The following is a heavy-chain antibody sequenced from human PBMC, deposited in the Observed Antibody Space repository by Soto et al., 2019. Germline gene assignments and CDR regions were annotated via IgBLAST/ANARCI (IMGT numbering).Heavy chain of an antibody. CDR1: GFTFSSYA. CDR3: ASQRGWSSSWNY. J-gene: IGHJ4*02. CDR2: ISGSGGST. D-gene: IGHD6-13*01. Sequence: EVQLLESGGGLVQPGGSLRLSCAASGFTFSSYAMSWVRQAPGKGLEWVSAISGSGGSTYYADSVKGRFTISRDNSKNTLYLQMNSLRAEDTAVYYCASQRGWSSSWNYWGQGTLVTVSS. V-gene: IGHV3-23*01.